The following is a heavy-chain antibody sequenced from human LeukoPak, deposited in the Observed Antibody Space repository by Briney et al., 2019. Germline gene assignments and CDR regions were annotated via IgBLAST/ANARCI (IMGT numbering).Heavy chain of an antibody. Sequence: GGSLRLSCTASGFTFGDYAMSWVRQAPGKGLEWVGFIRSKAYGGTTEYAASVKGRFTISRDDSKNIAYLQMNSLKTEDTAVYYCTRETKTYYYGSGSWGFDYWGQGTLVTVSS. CDR1: GFTFGDYA. CDR3: TRETKTYYYGSGSWGFDY. J-gene: IGHJ4*02. CDR2: IRSKAYGGTT. D-gene: IGHD3-10*01. V-gene: IGHV3-49*04.